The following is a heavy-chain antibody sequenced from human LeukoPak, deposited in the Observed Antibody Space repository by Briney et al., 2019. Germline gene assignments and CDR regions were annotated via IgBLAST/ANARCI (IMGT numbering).Heavy chain of an antibody. V-gene: IGHV4-59*08. CDR3: ARQGRGFWYFGL. Sequence: SETLSLTCTVSGGSISSYYWSWIRQPPGKGLEWIGYIYYSGSTNYNPSLKSRVTISVDTSKNQFSLKLSSVTAADTAVYYCARQGRGFWYFGLWGRGTLVTVSS. CDR2: IYYSGST. D-gene: IGHD6-25*01. J-gene: IGHJ2*01. CDR1: GGSISSYY.